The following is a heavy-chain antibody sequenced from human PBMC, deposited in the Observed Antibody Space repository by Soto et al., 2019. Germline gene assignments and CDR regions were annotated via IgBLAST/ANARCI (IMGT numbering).Heavy chain of an antibody. D-gene: IGHD3-16*02. J-gene: IGHJ3*02. V-gene: IGHV3-23*01. CDR2: ISGSSEFI. CDR3: AKTWSLFQHYAFDI. CDR1: GFTFSSYA. Sequence: EVQLLESGGGLAQPGGSLRLSCAASGFTFSSYAMNWVRQAPGKGLEWVSSISGSSEFIYYADSVKGRFTISRDNSKNTLYLQMNSLSSEDTALYYCAKTWSLFQHYAFDIWRQGTMLTVSS.